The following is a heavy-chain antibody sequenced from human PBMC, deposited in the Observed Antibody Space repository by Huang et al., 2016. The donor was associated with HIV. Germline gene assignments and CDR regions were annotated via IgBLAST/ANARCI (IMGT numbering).Heavy chain of an antibody. D-gene: IGHD4-17*01. J-gene: IGHJ4*02. V-gene: IGHV1-69*13. CDR2: IIPMFGTP. CDR1: GGTFSKYA. CDR3: ARGQLGSYGDYDVLY. Sequence: QVQLVQSGAEVKTPGSSVKVSCKASGGTFSKYAISWVGQAPGQGLEWMGGIIPMFGTPNYACKCQGRVTITADYSTSTTYVEVSSLRSEDTALYYCARGQLGSYGDYDVLYWGQGTLVTVSS.